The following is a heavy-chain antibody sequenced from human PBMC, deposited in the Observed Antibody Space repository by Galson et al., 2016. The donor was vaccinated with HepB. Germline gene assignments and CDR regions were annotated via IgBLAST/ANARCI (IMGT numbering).Heavy chain of an antibody. Sequence: SLRLSCAASGFTFSNYWMHWVRQAPGKGLVWVARLNYNGGSTAYADAVKGRFTISRDYAKNTLYLQMDSLTTEDTAVYFCARDPYYYDPSDSYSGYFDFWGQGTLVTVSS. D-gene: IGHD3-22*01. J-gene: IGHJ4*02. CDR1: GFTFSNYW. CDR3: ARDPYYYDPSDSYSGYFDF. V-gene: IGHV3-74*01. CDR2: LNYNGGST.